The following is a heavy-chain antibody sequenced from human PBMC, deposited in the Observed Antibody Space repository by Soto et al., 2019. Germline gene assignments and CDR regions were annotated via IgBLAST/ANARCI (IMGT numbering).Heavy chain of an antibody. CDR1: GYTFTSYY. CDR3: ARHRYNSGWVGLTHEFDS. CDR2: INPSGGYT. Sequence: ASVKVSCKASGYTFTSYYMNWVRQAPGQGLEWLGIINPSGGYTTYAQRFLGRVTMTSDTSTSTVHMELGSVTAADSATYYCARHRYNSGWVGLTHEFDSWGQGILVTVSS. V-gene: IGHV1-46*01. D-gene: IGHD6-19*01. J-gene: IGHJ4*02.